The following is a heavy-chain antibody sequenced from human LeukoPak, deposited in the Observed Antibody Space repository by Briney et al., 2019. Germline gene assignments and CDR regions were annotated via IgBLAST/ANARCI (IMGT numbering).Heavy chain of an antibody. J-gene: IGHJ4*02. CDR2: IKQDGSEK. CDR1: GFTFSSYW. V-gene: IGHV3-7*01. D-gene: IGHD4-23*01. CDR3: ARDELAGLPNSEALFDY. Sequence: GGSLRLSCAASGFTFSSYWMSWVHQAPGKGLEWVANIKQDGSEKYYVDSVKGRFTISRDNAKNSLYLQMNSLRAEDTAVYYCARDELAGLPNSEALFDYWGQGTLVTVSS.